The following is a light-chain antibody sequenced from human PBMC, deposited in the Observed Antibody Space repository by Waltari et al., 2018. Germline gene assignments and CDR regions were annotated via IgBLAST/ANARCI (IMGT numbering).Light chain of an antibody. CDR2: GAS. CDR1: QSVSSSY. J-gene: IGKJ2*01. CDR3: QQYGSSLGGT. V-gene: IGKV3-20*01. Sequence: EIVLTQAPGTLSLSPGERATLPCRASQSVSSSYLAWYQQKPGQAPRLLIYGASSRATGIPDRFSGSGSGTDFTLTISRLEPEDFAVYYCQQYGSSLGGTFGQGTKLEIK.